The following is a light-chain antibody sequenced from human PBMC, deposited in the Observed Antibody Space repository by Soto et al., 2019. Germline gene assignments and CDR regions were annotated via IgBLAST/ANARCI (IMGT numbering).Light chain of an antibody. CDR1: SSNIGAGYD. V-gene: IGLV1-40*01. Sequence: QSVLTQPPSVSGAPGQRVTISCTGSSSNIGAGYDVHWYQQFPGTAPKLLIYGNSNRPSGVPDRFSGSKSGTSASLAITGLQAEDEADYYCSSYTTSNSLVFGGGTKLTVL. CDR2: GNS. J-gene: IGLJ3*02. CDR3: SSYTTSNSLV.